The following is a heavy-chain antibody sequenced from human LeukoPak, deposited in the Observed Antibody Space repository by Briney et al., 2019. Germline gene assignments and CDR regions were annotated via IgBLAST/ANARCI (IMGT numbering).Heavy chain of an antibody. D-gene: IGHD4-17*01. CDR1: GFTFSSYA. CDR3: AKDQNPTVTTFDY. J-gene: IGHJ4*02. CDR2: VSGSGGST. V-gene: IGHV3-23*01. Sequence: GGSLRLSCAASGFTFSSYAMSWVRQAPGKGLEWVSAVSGSGGSTYYADSVKGRFTISRDNSKNTLYLQMNSLRAEDTAVYYCAKDQNPTVTTFDYWGQGTLVTVSS.